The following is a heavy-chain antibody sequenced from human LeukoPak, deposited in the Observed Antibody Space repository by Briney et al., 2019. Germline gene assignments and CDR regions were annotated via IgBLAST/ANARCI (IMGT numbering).Heavy chain of an antibody. D-gene: IGHD2-2*02. CDR1: GGTFSSYA. V-gene: IGHV1-69*13. CDR3: ARITGPVGIVVVPAAIYGALDY. J-gene: IGHJ4*02. Sequence: SVKVSCKASGGTFSSYAISWVRQAPGQGLEWMGGIIPIFGTANYAQKFQGRVTITADESTSTAYMELSSLRSEDSAVYYCARITGPVGIVVVPAAIYGALDYWGQGTLVTVSS. CDR2: IIPIFGTA.